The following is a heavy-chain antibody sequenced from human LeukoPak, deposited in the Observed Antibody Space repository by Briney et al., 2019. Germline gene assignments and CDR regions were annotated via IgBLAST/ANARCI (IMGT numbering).Heavy chain of an antibody. CDR1: GYSFTSYW. J-gene: IGHJ4*02. CDR3: ARQGRSSIAARTANY. CDR2: IYPGDSDT. Sequence: GESLKISCKGSGYSFTSYWIGCVRQMPGKGLEWMGIIYPGDSDTRYSPSFQGQVTISADKSISTAYLQWSSLKASDTAMYYCARQGRSSIAARTANYWGQGTLVTVSS. D-gene: IGHD6-6*01. V-gene: IGHV5-51*01.